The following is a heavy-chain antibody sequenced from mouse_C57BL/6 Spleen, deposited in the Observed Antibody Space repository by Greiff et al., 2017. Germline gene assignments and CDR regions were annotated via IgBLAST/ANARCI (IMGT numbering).Heavy chain of an antibody. Sequence: QVQLQQPGAELVRPGSSVKLSCKASGYTFTSYWLHWVKQRPIQGLEWIGNIDPSGSETHYNQKFKDKATLTVDKSSSTAYMQLSSLTSEDAAVYYCAREGLLRWDWGQGTLVTVSA. J-gene: IGHJ3*01. V-gene: IGHV1-52*01. CDR3: AREGLLRWD. D-gene: IGHD1-1*01. CDR2: IDPSGSET. CDR1: GYTFTSYW.